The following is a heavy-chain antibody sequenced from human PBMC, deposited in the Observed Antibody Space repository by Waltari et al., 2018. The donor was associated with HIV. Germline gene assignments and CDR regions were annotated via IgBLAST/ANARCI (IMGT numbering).Heavy chain of an antibody. V-gene: IGHV3-33*01. CDR1: GFRLSSYG. CDR3: ARGEGGYTYGYNWLDL. J-gene: IGHJ5*02. Sequence: QVQVVESGGSLVRPGWSRRLSCPASGFRLSSYGMHWVRQAPGKGLEWVALIWYDGSKKYYGESVKGRFTIFSDKSKNTVFLQMTRLRVEDTATYYCARGEGGYTYGYNWLDLWGQGTVVTVSS. D-gene: IGHD1-26*01. CDR2: IWYDGSKK.